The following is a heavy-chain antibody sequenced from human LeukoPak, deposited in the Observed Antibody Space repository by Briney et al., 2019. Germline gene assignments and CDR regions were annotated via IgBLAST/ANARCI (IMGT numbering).Heavy chain of an antibody. CDR1: GYTFTSYY. CDR2: IIPIFGTA. J-gene: IGHJ6*02. D-gene: IGHD2-2*01. V-gene: IGHV1-69*13. Sequence: VASVKVSCKASGYTFTSYYMHWVRQAPGQGLEWMGGIIPIFGTANYAQKFQGRVTITADESTSTAYMELSSLRSEDTAVYYCARGYCSSTSCFGGGMDVWGQGTTATVSS. CDR3: ARGYCSSTSCFGGGMDV.